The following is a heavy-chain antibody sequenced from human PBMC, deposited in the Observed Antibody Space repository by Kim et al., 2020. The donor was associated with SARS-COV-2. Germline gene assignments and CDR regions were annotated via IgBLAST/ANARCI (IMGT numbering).Heavy chain of an antibody. CDR3: ALRGGPEGRRCSSTSCYLMDV. J-gene: IGHJ6*02. CDR2: IIPIFGTA. Sequence: SVKVSCKASGGTFSSYAISWVRQAPGQGLEWMGGIIPIFGTANYAQKFQGRVTITADESTSTAYMELSSLRSEDTAVYYCALRGGPEGRRCSSTSCYLMDVWGQGTTVTVSS. V-gene: IGHV1-69*13. CDR1: GGTFSSYA. D-gene: IGHD2-2*01.